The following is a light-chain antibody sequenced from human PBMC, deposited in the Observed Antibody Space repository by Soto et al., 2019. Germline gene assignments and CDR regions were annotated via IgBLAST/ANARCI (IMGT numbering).Light chain of an antibody. CDR2: GAS. Sequence: EIVLTQSPDTLSLSPGERAALSCQASQSVHNYLAWYQQKPGQAPRLLIYGASTRAAGIPARFSGSGSGTDFTLTISSLEPEDFAFYYCQQRSNWPPITFGQGTRLEIK. CDR3: QQRSNWPPIT. V-gene: IGKV3-11*01. CDR1: QSVHNY. J-gene: IGKJ5*01.